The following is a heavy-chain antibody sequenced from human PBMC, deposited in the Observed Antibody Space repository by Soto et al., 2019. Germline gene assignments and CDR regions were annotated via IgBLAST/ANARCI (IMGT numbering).Heavy chain of an antibody. D-gene: IGHD2-2*01. CDR1: GFVFEVYW. J-gene: IGHJ4*02. CDR3: TKGPRPSSVGTGAV. CDR2: ISDDGART. Sequence: GGSLRLSCVASGFVFEVYWMHWVRQVPGKGLEWVSRISDDGARTDYADSVRGRFTISRDNANNALYLQMNALRGEDTAVYSCTKGPRPSSVGTGAVWGRGALVTVSS. V-gene: IGHV3-74*01.